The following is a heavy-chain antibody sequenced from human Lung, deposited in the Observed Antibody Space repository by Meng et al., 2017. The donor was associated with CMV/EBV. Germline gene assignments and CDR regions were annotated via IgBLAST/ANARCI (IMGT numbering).Heavy chain of an antibody. CDR1: GSSFGSYD. CDR3: ARGEYMYGFPQSFFDF. V-gene: IGHV1-46*01. J-gene: IGHJ4*02. Sequence: CWVEVEEGWAHAEGSRKVSGSSFGSYDIRWVRQGPRQGLGWMVIINRSGGHTTYGQKLQDRVTMNRDMSTSRVYMDVSRLRYEDTAVYYCARGEYMYGFPQSFFDFWGQGTLVTVSS. D-gene: IGHD5-18*01. CDR2: INRSGGHT.